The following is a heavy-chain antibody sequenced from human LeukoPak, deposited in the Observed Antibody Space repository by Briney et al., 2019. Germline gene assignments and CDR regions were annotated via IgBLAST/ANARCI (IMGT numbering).Heavy chain of an antibody. Sequence: GGSLRLSCTASGFTFGDYAMSWFRQAPGKGLEWVGFIRSKAYGGTTEYAASVKGRFTISRDDSKSIAYLQMNSLKTEDTAVYYCTRVYCSSTSCGDAFDIWGKGQWSPSLQ. V-gene: IGHV3-49*03. CDR3: TRVYCSSTSCGDAFDI. J-gene: IGHJ3*02. CDR1: GFTFGDYA. D-gene: IGHD2-2*01. CDR2: IRSKAYGGTT.